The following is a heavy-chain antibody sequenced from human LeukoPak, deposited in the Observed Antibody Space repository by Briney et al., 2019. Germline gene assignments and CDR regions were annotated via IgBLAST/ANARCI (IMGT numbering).Heavy chain of an antibody. CDR2: INPNSGGT. CDR1: GYTFTGCY. V-gene: IGHV1-2*02. Sequence: ASVKVSCKASGYTFTGCYMHWVRQAPGQGLEWMGWINPNSGGTNYAQKFQGRVTMTRDTSISTAYMELSRLRSDDTAVYYCARPYYYDSSGYYEPYFDYWGQGTLVTVSS. J-gene: IGHJ4*02. D-gene: IGHD3-22*01. CDR3: ARPYYYDSSGYYEPYFDY.